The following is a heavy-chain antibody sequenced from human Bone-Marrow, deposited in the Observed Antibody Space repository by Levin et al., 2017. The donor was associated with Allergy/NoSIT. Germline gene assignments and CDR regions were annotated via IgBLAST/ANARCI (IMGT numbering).Heavy chain of an antibody. J-gene: IGHJ4*02. Sequence: PGGSLRLSCAVYGGSFSGYYWSWIRQPPGKGLEWIGEINHSGSTNYNPSLKSRVTISVDTSKNQFSLKLSSVTAADTAVYYCARDAVAVAFDYWGQGTLVTVSS. V-gene: IGHV4-34*01. CDR1: GGSFSGYY. CDR3: ARDAVAVAFDY. D-gene: IGHD6-19*01. CDR2: INHSGST.